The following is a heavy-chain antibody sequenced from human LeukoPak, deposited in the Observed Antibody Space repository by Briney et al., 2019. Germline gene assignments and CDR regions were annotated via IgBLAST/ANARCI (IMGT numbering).Heavy chain of an antibody. J-gene: IGHJ2*01. V-gene: IGHV4-59*07. CDR2: IYYSGST. Sequence: MASDTLSLTCSLSGRSISSYYWRWLRQPPGRGVEWIGYIYYSGSTNYNPSLKSRVTISVDTSKNQFSLKLSSVTAADTAVYYCARTPATGIKTHCWYFDLWGRGTLVTVSS. CDR3: ARTPATGIKTHCWYFDL. CDR1: GRSISSYY. D-gene: IGHD2-8*02.